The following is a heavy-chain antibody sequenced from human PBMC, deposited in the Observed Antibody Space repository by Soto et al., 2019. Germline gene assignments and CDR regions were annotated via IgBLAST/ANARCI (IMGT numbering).Heavy chain of an antibody. CDR3: ATVRWELHDAFDI. CDR2: IYHSGMT. J-gene: IGHJ3*02. CDR1: GGSISTGGYY. V-gene: IGHV4-31*03. Sequence: QVQLQESGPGLVKPSQTLSLTCTVSGGSISTGGYYWSWIRQHQGRGLEWIGYIYHSGMTFSNPSLQSRVAISIDTSKNKSSLKLSSVTAADTAVYYCATVRWELHDAFDIWGQGTMVSVSS. D-gene: IGHD1-26*01.